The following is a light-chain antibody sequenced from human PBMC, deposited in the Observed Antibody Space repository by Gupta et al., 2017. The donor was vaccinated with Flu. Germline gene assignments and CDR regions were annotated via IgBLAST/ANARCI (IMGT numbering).Light chain of an antibody. CDR3: SSYTSSYTYV. Sequence: TSSDGGNYNRVSWYQQPPDTAPKLMIYEVSNRPSGVPDRFSGSKSGNTASLTISGLQAEDEADYYCSSYTSSYTYVFGTGTKVTVL. CDR1: SSDGGNYNR. CDR2: EVS. V-gene: IGLV2-18*02. J-gene: IGLJ1*01.